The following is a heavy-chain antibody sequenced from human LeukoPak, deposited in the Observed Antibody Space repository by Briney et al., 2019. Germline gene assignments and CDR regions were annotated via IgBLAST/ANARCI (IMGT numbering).Heavy chain of an antibody. V-gene: IGHV3-66*02. Sequence: GGSLRLSCAASGFTVSSNYMTWVRQAPGKGLEWVSVIYSDGTTYYADSVKGRFTISRDNLKNMLYLEMNRLRTEDTAVYDCAREGSGSYYMDFDYWGRGTLLTVSS. CDR2: IYSDGTT. D-gene: IGHD1-26*01. CDR3: AREGSGSYYMDFDY. CDR1: GFTVSSNY. J-gene: IGHJ4*02.